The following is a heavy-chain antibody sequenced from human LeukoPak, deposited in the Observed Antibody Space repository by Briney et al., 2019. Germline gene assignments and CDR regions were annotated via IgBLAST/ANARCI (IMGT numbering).Heavy chain of an antibody. CDR2: IYYSGTT. CDR3: ARYMSSDGAFDI. D-gene: IGHD3-10*01. V-gene: IGHV4-39*01. J-gene: IGHJ3*02. CDR1: GGSISSSTYN. Sequence: SETLSLTCTGSGGSISSSTYNSGWIRQPPGKGLEWIGSIYYSGTTYYNPSLKSRVTISVDTSKNQFSLKVSSVTAADTAVYYCARYMSSDGAFDIWGQGTMVTVSS.